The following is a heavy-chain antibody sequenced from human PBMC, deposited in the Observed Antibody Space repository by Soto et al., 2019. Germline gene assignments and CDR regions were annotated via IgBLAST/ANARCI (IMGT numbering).Heavy chain of an antibody. V-gene: IGHV1-69*12. J-gene: IGHJ5*02. CDR2: IIPMFGTG. CDR3: ARDRGPSSGYYPYWFDP. Sequence: QVQLVQSGAEVKKPGSSVKVSCKASGGTFSSYAITWVRQAPGQGLEWMGGIIPMFGTGNHAQKFQGRVTITADESTSTAYMELSSLRSGDTAVYYCARDRGPSSGYYPYWFDPWGQGTLVTVSS. CDR1: GGTFSSYA. D-gene: IGHD3-22*01.